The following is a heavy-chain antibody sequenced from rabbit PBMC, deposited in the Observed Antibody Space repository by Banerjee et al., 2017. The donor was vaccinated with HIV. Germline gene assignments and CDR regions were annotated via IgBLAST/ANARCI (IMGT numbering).Heavy chain of an antibody. CDR3: ARGYTGYGYAINF. V-gene: IGHV1S40*01. J-gene: IGHJ3*01. CDR2: IYTGGSGST. Sequence: QSLEESGGDLVKPGGTLTLTCKASGFSFNNYWMCWVRQAPGKGLEWIACIYTGGSGSTYYATWAKGRFTISGTLSTTVTLQMTSLTSADTATYFCARGYTGYGYAINFWGQGTLVTVS. CDR1: GFSFNNYW. D-gene: IGHD6-1*01.